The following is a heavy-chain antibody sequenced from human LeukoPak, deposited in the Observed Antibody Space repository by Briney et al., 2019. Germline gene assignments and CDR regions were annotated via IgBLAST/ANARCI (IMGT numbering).Heavy chain of an antibody. J-gene: IGHJ4*02. V-gene: IGHV3-30*09. D-gene: IGHD2-2*02. Sequence: GGSLRLSCAASGFTFSSYDMHWVRQAPVKGLEWVAVISYDGSNKYYADSVKGRFATSRDNSKNTVYLQMNSLRVEDTAVYYCARANTPFADYWGQGTLVTVSS. CDR3: ARANTPFADY. CDR2: ISYDGSNK. CDR1: GFTFSSYD.